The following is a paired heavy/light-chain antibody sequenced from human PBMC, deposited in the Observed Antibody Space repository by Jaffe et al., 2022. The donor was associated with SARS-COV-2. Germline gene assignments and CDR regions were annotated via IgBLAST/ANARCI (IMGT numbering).Light chain of an antibody. CDR1: SSDVGGYNY. J-gene: IGLJ1*01. CDR3: SSYTSSRYV. CDR2: EVS. V-gene: IGLV2-14*01. Sequence: QSALTQPASVSGSPGQSITISCTGTSSDVGGYNYVSWYQQHPGKAPKLMIYEVSNRPSGVSNRFSGSKSGNTASLTISGLQAEDEADYYCSSYTSSRYVFGTGTKVTVL.
Heavy chain of an antibody. J-gene: IGHJ6*02. V-gene: IGHV1-8*01. CDR3: ARFYGDYEFGYYYYGMDV. CDR2: MNPNSGNT. CDR1: GYTFTSYD. D-gene: IGHD4-17*01. Sequence: QVQLVQSGAEVKKPGASVKVSCKASGYTFTSYDINWVRQATGQGLEWMGWMNPNSGNTGYAQKFQGRVTMTRNTSISTAYMELSSLRSEDTAVYYCARFYGDYEFGYYYYGMDVWGQGTTVTVSS.